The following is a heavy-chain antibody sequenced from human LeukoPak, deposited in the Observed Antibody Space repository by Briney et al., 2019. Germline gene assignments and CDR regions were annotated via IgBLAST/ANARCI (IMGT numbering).Heavy chain of an antibody. Sequence: GGSLRLSCEASGFTFSAYWMHWVRQAPGKGLVWFSRINSDGSTTGYADSVKGRFTISRDNAKNTLYLQMNSLRVEDTAVYYCARDRMVTLYYFEYWGQGTLVTVSS. CDR3: ARDRMVTLYYFEY. D-gene: IGHD2-21*02. V-gene: IGHV3-74*01. CDR1: GFTFSAYW. J-gene: IGHJ4*02. CDR2: INSDGSTT.